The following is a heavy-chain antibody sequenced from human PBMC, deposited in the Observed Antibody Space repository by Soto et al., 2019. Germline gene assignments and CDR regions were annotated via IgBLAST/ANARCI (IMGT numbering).Heavy chain of an antibody. Sequence: EVQLLESGGGLVQPGGSLRLSCAASGFSFSNYAMNWVRQAPGKGLEWVSGISGGGGGTYYADSVKGRFIISRDNSKNKVYLKMNSLSDEDTAVYYCAKDTISAGETFNFDSWGQGTLVTVSS. CDR2: ISGGGGGT. D-gene: IGHD7-27*01. CDR1: GFSFSNYA. CDR3: AKDTISAGETFNFDS. V-gene: IGHV3-23*01. J-gene: IGHJ4*02.